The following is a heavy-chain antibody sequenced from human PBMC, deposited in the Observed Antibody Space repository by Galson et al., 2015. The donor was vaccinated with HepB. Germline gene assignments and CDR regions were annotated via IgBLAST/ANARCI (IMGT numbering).Heavy chain of an antibody. J-gene: IGHJ4*02. CDR2: IIPIFGTA. CDR3: ARDLYYDFWSGYVG. D-gene: IGHD3-3*01. Sequence: SVKVSCKASGGTFSSYAISWVRQAPGQGLEWMGGIIPIFGTANYAQKFQGRVTITADESTSTAYMELSSLRSEDTAVYYCARDLYYDFWSGYVGWGQGTLVTVSS. V-gene: IGHV1-69*13. CDR1: GGTFSSYA.